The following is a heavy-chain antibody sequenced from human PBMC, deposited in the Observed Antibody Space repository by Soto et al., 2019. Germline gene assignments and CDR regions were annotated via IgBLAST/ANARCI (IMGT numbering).Heavy chain of an antibody. D-gene: IGHD3-22*01. V-gene: IGHV1-2*02. Sequence: ASVKVSCKASGYTFTGYYMHWVRQAPGQGLEWMGWINPNSGGTNYAQKFQGRVTMTRDTSISTAYMELSRLRSDDTAVYYCARGDSSGYRGWWDPWGQGTLVTVSS. CDR2: INPNSGGT. CDR1: GYTFTGYY. J-gene: IGHJ5*02. CDR3: ARGDSSGYRGWWDP.